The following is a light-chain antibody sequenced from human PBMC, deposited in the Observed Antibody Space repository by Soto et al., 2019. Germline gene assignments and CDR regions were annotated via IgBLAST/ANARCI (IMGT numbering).Light chain of an antibody. CDR1: QSLTSS. CDR3: QQYNNWPDMYT. CDR2: GAS. Sequence: EIVMTQSPATLSVSPGERVTLSCRASQSLTSSLAWYQQKPGQAPRLLIYGASTRATGTPARFSGSGSGTEIPLTIRRLPSEDFAVYYCQQYNNWPDMYTFGQGTKLEIK. V-gene: IGKV3-15*01. J-gene: IGKJ2*01.